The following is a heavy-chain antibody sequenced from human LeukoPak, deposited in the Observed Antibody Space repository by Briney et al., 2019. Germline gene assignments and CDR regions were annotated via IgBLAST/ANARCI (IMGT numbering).Heavy chain of an antibody. CDR1: GGSISPYY. CDR3: ARHSVASPHYFDY. CDR2: IFYSGST. V-gene: IGHV4-59*08. Sequence: KTSETLSLTCTVSGGSISPYYWSWIRQPPGKDLEWIAFIFYSGSTHYNPSLTSRVTISVDTSKNQFSLKLTSVTAADTAVYYCARHSVASPHYFDYWGQGTTVTVSS. J-gene: IGHJ4*03. D-gene: IGHD5/OR15-5a*01.